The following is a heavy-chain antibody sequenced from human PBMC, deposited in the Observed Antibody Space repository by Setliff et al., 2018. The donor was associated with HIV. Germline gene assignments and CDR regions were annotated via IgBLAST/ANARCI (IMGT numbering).Heavy chain of an antibody. CDR3: ARTTLVDTAMVNYYYYMDV. J-gene: IGHJ6*03. CDR1: GDTFRSRA. Sequence: SVKVSCKASGDTFRSRAFNWVRQAPGQGPEWMGGIIPMFGTANYAQKFQGRVTITADESTSTVYMELSSLRSEDTAVYYCARTTLVDTAMVNYYYYMDVWGKGTTVTVSS. D-gene: IGHD5-18*01. CDR2: IIPMFGTA. V-gene: IGHV1-69*13.